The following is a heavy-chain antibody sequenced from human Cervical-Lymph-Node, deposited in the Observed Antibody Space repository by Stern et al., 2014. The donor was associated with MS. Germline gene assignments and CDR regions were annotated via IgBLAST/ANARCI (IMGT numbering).Heavy chain of an antibody. CDR2: IRQDGAEI. CDR1: GFSFKDYW. V-gene: IGHV3-7*01. Sequence: VESGGGLVQPGGSLRLSCAASGFSFKDYWMTWVRQAPGKGLEWVANIRQDGAEIYYVDSMKGRVTISRDNAKNSLYLHMSSLRTEDTAVYYCARDGYGWFDSWGQGTLVTVSS. D-gene: IGHD2-2*03. J-gene: IGHJ5*01. CDR3: ARDGYGWFDS.